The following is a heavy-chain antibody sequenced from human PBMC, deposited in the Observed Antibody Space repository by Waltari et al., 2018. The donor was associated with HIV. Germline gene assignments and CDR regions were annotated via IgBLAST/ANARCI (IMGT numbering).Heavy chain of an antibody. Sequence: DVKLVQSGAELMKPGESMRIYCQTSGYTFTTLWIGWVRQKPGKGLEWMGVIYPVDLDARYSPSFQGQVTISVDKSIRTAYLQWSSLRVSDTATYFCASGQLLPDYWGPGTLLTVSS. J-gene: IGHJ4*01. CDR1: GYTFTTLW. V-gene: IGHV5-51*01. D-gene: IGHD5-18*01. CDR2: IYPVDLDA. CDR3: ASGQLLPDY.